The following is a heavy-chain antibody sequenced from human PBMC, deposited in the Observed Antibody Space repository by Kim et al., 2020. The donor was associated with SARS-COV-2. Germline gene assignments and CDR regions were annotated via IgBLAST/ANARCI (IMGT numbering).Heavy chain of an antibody. J-gene: IGHJ4*02. CDR2: IYYSGST. CDR1: GGSISSYY. Sequence: SETLSLTCTVSGGSISSYYWSWIRQPPGKGLEWIGYIYYSGSTNYNPSLKSRVTISVDTSKNQFSLKLSSVTAADTAVYYCARTAVSEAGQLWFDYWGQGTLVTVSS. CDR3: ARTAVSEAGQLWFDY. V-gene: IGHV4-59*01. D-gene: IGHD5-18*01.